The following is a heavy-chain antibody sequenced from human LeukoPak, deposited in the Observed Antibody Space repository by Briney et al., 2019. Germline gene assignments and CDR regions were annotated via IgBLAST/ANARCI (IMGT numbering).Heavy chain of an antibody. CDR3: ARARWTSTVTTYYLDY. Sequence: ASVKVSCKASGYMFSDYAIQWVRQAPGQALEWKGWINAGNGKTKYSQKFQGRVTITRETSASTAYVELSGLRSEDTAVYYCARARWTSTVTTYYLDYWGQGTLVTVSS. CDR2: INAGNGKT. J-gene: IGHJ4*02. V-gene: IGHV1-3*01. D-gene: IGHD4-17*01. CDR1: GYMFSDYA.